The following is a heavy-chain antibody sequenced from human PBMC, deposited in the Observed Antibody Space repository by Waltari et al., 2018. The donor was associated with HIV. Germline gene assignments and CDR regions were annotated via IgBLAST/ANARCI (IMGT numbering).Heavy chain of an antibody. CDR3: ARGTKQQQPLDY. V-gene: IGHV4-61*01. Sequence: QVQLQESGPGLVKPSETLSLTCTVSGGSVSSGSYYWSWIRQPPGKGLAWIGYIYYRGSANYNHSLKGRVTMSVETSKSQFSLKLSSVAAADTAVYYCARGTKQQQPLDYWGQGTLVTVSS. D-gene: IGHD6-13*01. J-gene: IGHJ4*02. CDR1: GGSVSSGSYY. CDR2: IYYRGSA.